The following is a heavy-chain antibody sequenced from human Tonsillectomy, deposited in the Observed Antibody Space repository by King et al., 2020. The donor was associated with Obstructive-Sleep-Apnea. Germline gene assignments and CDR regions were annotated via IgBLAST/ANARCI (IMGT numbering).Heavy chain of an antibody. D-gene: IGHD3-22*01. Sequence: QLQESGPGLVKPSETLSLTCAVSGGSISSSSYYWDWIRQPPGKGLEWLGSMYYSGSTYYNPSLKSRVTVSVDTSKKQFSLKLTSVTAADTAVYYCARGRSPTYYDSSGYYDYWGQGILVTVSS. CDR3: ARGRSPTYYDSSGYYDY. CDR1: GGSISSSSYY. V-gene: IGHV4-39*07. J-gene: IGHJ4*02. CDR2: MYYSGST.